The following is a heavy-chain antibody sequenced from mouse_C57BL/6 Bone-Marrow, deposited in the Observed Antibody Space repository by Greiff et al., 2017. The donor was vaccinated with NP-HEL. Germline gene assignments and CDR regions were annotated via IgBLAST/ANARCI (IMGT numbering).Heavy chain of an antibody. CDR3: ARIYYGLDY. D-gene: IGHD2-1*01. CDR2: IWTGGGT. V-gene: IGHV2-9-1*01. J-gene: IGHJ2*01. CDR1: GFSLTSYA. Sequence: VKVVESGPGLVAPSQSLSITCTVSGFSLTSYAISWVRQPPGKGLEWLGVIWTGGGTNYNSALKSRLSISKDNSKSQVFLKMNSLQTDDTAMYYCARIYYGLDYWGQGTTLTVSS.